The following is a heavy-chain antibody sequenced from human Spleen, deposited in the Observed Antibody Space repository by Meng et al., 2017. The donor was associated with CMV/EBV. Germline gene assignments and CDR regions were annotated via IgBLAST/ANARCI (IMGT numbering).Heavy chain of an antibody. D-gene: IGHD6-13*01. V-gene: IGHV1-18*01. J-gene: IGHJ4*02. CDR3: ARDGTWAAAAGYFDY. Sequence: ASVKVSCKASGYTFTSFGISWVRKAPGQGLEWMAWISPYNGDTKYEQKFQDRVTMTTDTSTTTAYMELRSLRSDDTAVYYCARDGTWAAAAGYFDYWGQGTLVTVSS. CDR2: ISPYNGDT. CDR1: GYTFTSFG.